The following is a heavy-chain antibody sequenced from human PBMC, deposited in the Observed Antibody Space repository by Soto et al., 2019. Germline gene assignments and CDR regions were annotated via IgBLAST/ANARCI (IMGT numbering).Heavy chain of an antibody. CDR3: AKENYYYYYMDV. CDR2: ISWNSGSI. J-gene: IGHJ6*03. V-gene: IGHV3-9*01. CDR1: GFTFDDYA. Sequence: PGGSLRLSCAASGFTFDDYAMHWVRQAPGKGLEWVSGISWNSGSIGYADSVKGRFTISRDNAKNSLYLQMNSLRAEDTALYYCAKENYYYYYMDVWGKGTTVTVSS.